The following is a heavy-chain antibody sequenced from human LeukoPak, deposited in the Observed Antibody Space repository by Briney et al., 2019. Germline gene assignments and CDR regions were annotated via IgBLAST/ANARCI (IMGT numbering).Heavy chain of an antibody. CDR2: IYHSGST. Sequence: PSGTLSLTCAVSGGSISSSNWWSWVRPPPGKGLEWIGEIYHSGSTNYNPSLKSRVTISVDKSKNLFSLKLSSVTAADTAVYYCARDSIPTDVVVPAARTGPFNWFDPWGQGTLVTVSS. CDR1: GGSISSSNW. D-gene: IGHD2-2*01. J-gene: IGHJ5*02. CDR3: ARDSIPTDVVVPAARTGPFNWFDP. V-gene: IGHV4-4*02.